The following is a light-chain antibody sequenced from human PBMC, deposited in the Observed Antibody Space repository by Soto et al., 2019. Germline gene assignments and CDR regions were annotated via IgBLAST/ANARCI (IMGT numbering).Light chain of an antibody. CDR2: EVT. CDR3: SSYISSSVLWV. V-gene: IGLV2-14*01. Sequence: QSALTQPASVSGSPGQSITISCTGTSSDVGVYNYVSWFQQYPGKAPKLMIYEVTNRPSGVSNRSSGSKSGNTASLTISGLQAEDEADYYCSSYISSSVLWVFGGGTKLTVL. CDR1: SSDVGVYNY. J-gene: IGLJ3*02.